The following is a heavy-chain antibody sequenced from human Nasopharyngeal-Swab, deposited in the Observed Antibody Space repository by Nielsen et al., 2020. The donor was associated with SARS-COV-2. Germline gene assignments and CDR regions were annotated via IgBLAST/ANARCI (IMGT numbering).Heavy chain of an antibody. CDR3: ASSLGYCSSTSCPRGWFDP. Sequence: ASAKVSCKDSGYNFTSYGIIWVRQAPGQGLEWMGWISAYNGNTNYAQKLQGRVTMTTDTSTSTAYMELRSLRSDDTAVYYCASSLGYCSSTSCPRGWFDPWGQGTLVTVSS. CDR1: GYNFTSYG. J-gene: IGHJ5*02. D-gene: IGHD2-2*01. V-gene: IGHV1-18*01. CDR2: ISAYNGNT.